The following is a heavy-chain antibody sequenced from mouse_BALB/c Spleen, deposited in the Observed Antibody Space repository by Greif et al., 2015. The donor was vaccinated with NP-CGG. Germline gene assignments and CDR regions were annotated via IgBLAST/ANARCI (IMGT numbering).Heavy chain of an antibody. V-gene: IGHV1-7*01. CDR1: GYTFTSYW. J-gene: IGHJ1*01. Sequence: VQLQQSGAELAKPGASVKMSCKASGYTFTSYWMHWVKQRPGQGLEWIGYINPSTGYTEYNQKFKDKATLTADKSSSTAYVQLSSLTSEDSAVYYCARSYEGYFDVWGAGTTVTVSS. CDR2: INPSTGYT. CDR3: ARSYEGYFDV. D-gene: IGHD1-1*01.